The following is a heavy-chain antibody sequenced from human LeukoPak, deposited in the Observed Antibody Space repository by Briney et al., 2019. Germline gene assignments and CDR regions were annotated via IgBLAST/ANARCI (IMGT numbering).Heavy chain of an antibody. D-gene: IGHD5-12*01. J-gene: IGHJ4*02. CDR1: GFTFSDYY. Sequence: PGGSLSLSCAASGFTFSDYYMSWIRQAPGKGPEWVSYISSSSSYTNYADPVKGRFTISRDNAKNSLNLQMNSLRAEDTAVYYCARDSGYSGYSDYWGQGTLVTVSS. CDR3: ARDSGYSGYSDY. CDR2: ISSSSSYT. V-gene: IGHV3-11*05.